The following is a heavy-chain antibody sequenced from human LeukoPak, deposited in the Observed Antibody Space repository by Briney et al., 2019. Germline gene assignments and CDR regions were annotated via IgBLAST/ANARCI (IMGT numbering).Heavy chain of an antibody. Sequence: SETLSLTCAVSGGSISSSNWWSWVRQPPGKGLEWIGEIYHSGSTNYNPSLKSRVTISVDTSKNQFSLKLSSVTAADTAVYYCAREADWNDVGAFDIWGQGTMVTVSS. D-gene: IGHD1-1*01. J-gene: IGHJ3*02. CDR2: IYHSGST. V-gene: IGHV4-4*02. CDR3: AREADWNDVGAFDI. CDR1: GGSISSSNW.